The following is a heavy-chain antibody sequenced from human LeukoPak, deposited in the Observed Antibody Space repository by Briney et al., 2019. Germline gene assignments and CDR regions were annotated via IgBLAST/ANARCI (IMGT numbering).Heavy chain of an antibody. V-gene: IGHV1-69*13. CDR1: GYTFTGYY. CDR2: IIPIFGTA. Sequence: GASVKVSCKASGYTFTGYYMHWVRQAPGQGLEWMGGIIPIFGTANYAQKFQGRVTITADESTSTAYMELSSLRFEDTAVYYCARVVEQQLETLNWFDPWGQGTLVTVSS. D-gene: IGHD6-13*01. J-gene: IGHJ5*02. CDR3: ARVVEQQLETLNWFDP.